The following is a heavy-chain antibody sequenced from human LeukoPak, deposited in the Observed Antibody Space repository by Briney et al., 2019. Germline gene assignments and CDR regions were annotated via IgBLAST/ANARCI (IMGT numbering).Heavy chain of an antibody. CDR1: GGSISSSYW. CDR3: ARQTLWFGVTPHWFDP. J-gene: IGHJ5*02. V-gene: IGHV4-4*02. CDR2: IYHSGST. Sequence: SSETLSLTCGVSGGSISSSYWWSWVRQPPGKGLEWIGEIYHSGSTNYNPSLKSRVTISMDKSKNQFSLNLSSVTAADMAVYYCARQTLWFGVTPHWFDPWGQGTLVTVSS. D-gene: IGHD3-10*01.